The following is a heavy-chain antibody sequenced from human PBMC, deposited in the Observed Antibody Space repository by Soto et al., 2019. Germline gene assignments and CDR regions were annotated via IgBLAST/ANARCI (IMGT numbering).Heavy chain of an antibody. CDR3: ARDEEGSSGWLPYYYYGMDV. CDR1: GDSVSSNSAA. Sequence: SQTLSLTCAISGDSVSSNSAAWNWIRQSPSRGLEWLGRTYYRSKWYNDYAVSVKSRITINPDTSKNQFSLQLNSVTPEDTAVYYCARDEEGSSGWLPYYYYGMDVWGQGTTVTVSS. V-gene: IGHV6-1*01. J-gene: IGHJ6*02. D-gene: IGHD6-19*01. CDR2: TYYRSKWYN.